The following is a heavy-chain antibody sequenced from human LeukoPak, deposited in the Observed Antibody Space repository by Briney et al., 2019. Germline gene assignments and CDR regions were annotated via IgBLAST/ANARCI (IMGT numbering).Heavy chain of an antibody. D-gene: IGHD3-10*02. J-gene: IGHJ6*04. Sequence: AGGSLRLSCAASGFTFSSYEMNWVRQAPGKGLEWVSYISSSGSTIYYADSVKGRFTISRANAKNSLYLQMNSLRAEDTAVYYCAELGITMIGGVWGKGTTVTISS. CDR1: GFTFSSYE. V-gene: IGHV3-48*03. CDR2: ISSSGSTI. CDR3: AELGITMIGGV.